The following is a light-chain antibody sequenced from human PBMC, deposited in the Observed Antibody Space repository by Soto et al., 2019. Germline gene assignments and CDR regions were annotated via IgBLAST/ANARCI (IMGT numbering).Light chain of an antibody. J-gene: IGKJ1*01. CDR3: QQGGNRPPRT. CDR1: ESVGSY. Sequence: EVVLTQSPATLSLSPGESATLSCRASESVGSYLAWYQQRPGQAPRLVVYHASTRATGIPARFSGSVSGTDFTLTISSLEPEDFAVYYCQQGGNRPPRTFGQGIKEEVK. CDR2: HAS. V-gene: IGKV3-11*01.